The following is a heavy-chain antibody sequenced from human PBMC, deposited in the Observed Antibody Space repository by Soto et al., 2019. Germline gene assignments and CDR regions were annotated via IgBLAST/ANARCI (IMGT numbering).Heavy chain of an antibody. CDR2: IIPLFGTT. CDR3: ARAAIHGSSCYFWFYP. J-gene: IGHJ5*02. Sequence: QVQLVQSGSEVKMPGSSVKVSCKTSGGTFSRHAINWVRQAPGQGLQWMGGIIPLFGTTNYAQKFKGRVTSNADESTSTAYMELSSLTSEDAAVYYCARAAIHGSSCYFWFYPWGQGTLVTVSS. V-gene: IGHV1-69*01. D-gene: IGHD6-13*01. CDR1: GGTFSRHA.